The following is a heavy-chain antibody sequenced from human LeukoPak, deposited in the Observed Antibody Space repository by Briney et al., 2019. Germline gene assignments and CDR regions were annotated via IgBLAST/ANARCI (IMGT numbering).Heavy chain of an antibody. J-gene: IGHJ6*02. CDR2: ISYDGSNK. D-gene: IGHD3-9*01. CDR1: GFTFTTYA. CDR3: ASSAYDILTGYSKTYYYYGMDV. Sequence: GGSLRLSCAASGFTFTTYAMHWVRQAPGKGLEWVAVISYDGSNKYYADSVKGRFTISRDNSKNTLYLQMNSLRAEDTAVYYCASSAYDILTGYSKTYYYYGMDVWGQGTTVTVSS. V-gene: IGHV3-30*14.